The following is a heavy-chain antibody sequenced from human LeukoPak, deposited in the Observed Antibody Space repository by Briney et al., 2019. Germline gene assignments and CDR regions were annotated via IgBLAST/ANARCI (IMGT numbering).Heavy chain of an antibody. CDR3: AELGITMIGGV. J-gene: IGHJ6*04. D-gene: IGHD3-10*02. Sequence: GGSLRLSCAASGFTFSSYEMNWVRQAPGKGLEWVSYVKGRFTISRDNAKNSLYPQMNSLRAEDTAVYYCAELGITMIGGVWGKGTTVTISS. V-gene: IGHV3-48*03. CDR1: GFTFSSYE.